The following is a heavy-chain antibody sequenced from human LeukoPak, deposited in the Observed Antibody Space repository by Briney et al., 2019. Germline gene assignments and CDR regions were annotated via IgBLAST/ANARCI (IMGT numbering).Heavy chain of an antibody. CDR2: IIPILGIA. CDR3: ASTQVVLAALDY. V-gene: IGHV1-69*02. D-gene: IGHD2-2*01. Sequence: SVKVSCKASGDTFSIYSISWARQAPRHGLVWMGRIIPILGIANYAQKCQGRVTITADKSTSTAYMELSSLRSEDTAVYYCASTQVVLAALDYWGQGALVTVSS. CDR1: GDTFSIYS. J-gene: IGHJ4*02.